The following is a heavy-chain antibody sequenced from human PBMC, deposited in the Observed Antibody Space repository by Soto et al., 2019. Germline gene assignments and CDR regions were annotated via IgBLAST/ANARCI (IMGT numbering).Heavy chain of an antibody. V-gene: IGHV3-30*18. CDR1: GFTFSSYG. Sequence: QVQLVESGGGVVQPGRSLRLSCAASGFTFSSYGMHWVRQAPGKGLEWVAVISYDGSNKYYADSVKGRFTIPRDNSKNTLYLQMNSLRAEDTAVYYCAKDGIRDSSGWYSGYYYYGMDVWGQGTTVTVSS. CDR3: AKDGIRDSSGWYSGYYYYGMDV. D-gene: IGHD6-19*01. J-gene: IGHJ6*02. CDR2: ISYDGSNK.